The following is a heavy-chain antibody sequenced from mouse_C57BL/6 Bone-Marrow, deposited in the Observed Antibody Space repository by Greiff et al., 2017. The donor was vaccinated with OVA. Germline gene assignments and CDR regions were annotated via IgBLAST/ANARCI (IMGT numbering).Heavy chain of an antibody. CDR3: ARSDYYGSSPYAMDY. D-gene: IGHD1-1*01. V-gene: IGHV1-66*01. CDR2: IYPGSGNT. J-gene: IGHJ4*01. CDR1: GYSFTSYY. Sequence: VKLMESGPELVKPGASVKISCKASGYSFTSYYIHWVKQRPGQGLEWIGWIYPGSGNTKYNEKFKGKATLTADTSSSTAYMQLSSLTSEDSAVYYCARSDYYGSSPYAMDYWGQGTSVTVSS.